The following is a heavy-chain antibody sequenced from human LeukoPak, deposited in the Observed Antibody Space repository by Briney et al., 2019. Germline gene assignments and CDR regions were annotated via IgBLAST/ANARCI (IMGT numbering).Heavy chain of an antibody. J-gene: IGHJ6*02. D-gene: IGHD3-10*01. CDR1: GGSISSSSYY. CDR3: ARGLERVMIRGSRLVEEYYGMDV. CDR2: IHYNGST. V-gene: IGHV4-39*07. Sequence: SETLSLTCTVSGGSISSSSYYWGCIRQPPGKGLEWIGSIHYNGSTCYNPSLESRVIMSVDTSKNQFSLRLSSVTAADTAVYYCARGLERVMIRGSRLVEEYYGMDVWGQGTTVIVSS.